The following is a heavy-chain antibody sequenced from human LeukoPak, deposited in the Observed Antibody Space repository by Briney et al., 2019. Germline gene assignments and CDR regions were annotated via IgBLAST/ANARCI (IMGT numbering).Heavy chain of an antibody. CDR1: GFTFDDYT. CDR3: AKDMGSGGSGSFDY. CDR2: ISWDGGST. J-gene: IGHJ4*02. Sequence: TGGSLRLSCAASGFTFDDYTMHWVRHAPGKGLEWVSLISWDGGSTYYADSVKGRFTISRDNSKNSLYLQMNSLRTEDTALYYCAKDMGSGGSGSFDYWGQGTLVTVSS. V-gene: IGHV3-43*01. D-gene: IGHD3-10*01.